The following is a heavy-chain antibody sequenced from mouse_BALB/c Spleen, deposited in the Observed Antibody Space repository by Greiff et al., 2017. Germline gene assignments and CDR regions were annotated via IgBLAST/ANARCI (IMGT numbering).Heavy chain of an antibody. D-gene: IGHD2-3*01. CDR2: IWSGGST. CDR3: ARNRGDGYYEGAMDY. V-gene: IGHV2-2*02. CDR1: GFSLTSYG. Sequence: VQLVESGPGLVQPSQSLSITCTVSGFSLTSYGVHWVRQSPGKGLEWLGVIWSGGSTDYNAAFISRLSISKDNSKSQVFFKMNSLQANDTAIYYCARNRGDGYYEGAMDYWGQGTSVTVSS. J-gene: IGHJ4*01.